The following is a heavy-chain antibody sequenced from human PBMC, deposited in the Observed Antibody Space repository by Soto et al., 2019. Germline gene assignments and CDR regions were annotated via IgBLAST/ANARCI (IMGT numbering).Heavy chain of an antibody. CDR1: GYTFTSYY. J-gene: IGHJ6*02. V-gene: IGHV1-46*01. Sequence: DAVKVSWKATGYTFTSYYMHWVRQDPGQGLEWMGIINPSGGSTSYAQKFQGRVTMTRDTSTSTVYMELSSLRSEDTAVYYCARDRLGPSGYCSSTSSYSGGMDVRGQGTTVTVSS. CDR2: INPSGGST. D-gene: IGHD2-2*02. CDR3: ARDRLGPSGYCSSTSSYSGGMDV.